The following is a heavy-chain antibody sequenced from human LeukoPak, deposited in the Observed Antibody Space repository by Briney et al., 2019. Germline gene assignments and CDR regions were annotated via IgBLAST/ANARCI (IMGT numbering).Heavy chain of an antibody. Sequence: PSETPSLTCTVSGGSISSYYWSWIRQPPGKGLEWIGYIYYSGSTNYNPSPKSRVTISVDTSKNQFSLKLSSVTAADTAVYYCAREVVRGVLYYFDYWGQGTLVTVSS. J-gene: IGHJ4*02. D-gene: IGHD3-10*01. V-gene: IGHV4-59*01. CDR1: GGSISSYY. CDR2: IYYSGST. CDR3: AREVVRGVLYYFDY.